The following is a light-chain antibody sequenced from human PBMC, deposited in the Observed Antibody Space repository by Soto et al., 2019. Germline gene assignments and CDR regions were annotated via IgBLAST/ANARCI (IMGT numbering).Light chain of an antibody. CDR3: QQFGSSPGFT. CDR2: GAS. Sequence: EIVLTQSPGTLSLSPGERATLSCRASQSINSRYLAWYQQKPGQAPRLLIYGASSRATGIPDRFSGSGSGTELTHNISRLEPEDFAVYYCQQFGSSPGFTFGPGTKVDIK. CDR1: QSINSRY. V-gene: IGKV3-20*01. J-gene: IGKJ3*01.